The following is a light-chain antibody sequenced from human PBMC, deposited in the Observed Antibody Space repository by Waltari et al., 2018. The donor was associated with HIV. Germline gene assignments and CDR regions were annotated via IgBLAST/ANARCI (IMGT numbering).Light chain of an antibody. J-gene: IGLJ3*02. CDR1: TSNIGTNS. V-gene: IGLV1-47*01. CDR2: RNG. CDR3: AAWDDILSGLV. Sequence: QSVLTQPPSASGTPGQRVTISCSGSTSNIGTNSVYWYQHLPGTTPKLLIYRNGQRHSGVPDRFSGSKSGTSASLAISGLRSEDEAAYYCAAWDDILSGLVFGGGTKLTVL.